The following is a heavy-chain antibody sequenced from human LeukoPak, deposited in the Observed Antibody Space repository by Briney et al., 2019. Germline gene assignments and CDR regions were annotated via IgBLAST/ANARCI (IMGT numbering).Heavy chain of an antibody. Sequence: SETLSLTCTVSGGSISSSSYYWGWIRQPPGTGLEWIGSIYYSGSTYYNPSLKSRVTISVDTSKNQFSLKLSSVTAADTAVYYCARHGRIGKFGFSYWGQGTLVTVSS. V-gene: IGHV4-39*01. CDR1: GGSISSSSYY. CDR2: IYYSGST. D-gene: IGHD3-3*02. J-gene: IGHJ4*02. CDR3: ARHGRIGKFGFSY.